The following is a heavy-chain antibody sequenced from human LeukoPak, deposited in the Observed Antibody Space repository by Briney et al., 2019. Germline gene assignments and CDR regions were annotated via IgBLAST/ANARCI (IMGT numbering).Heavy chain of an antibody. V-gene: IGHV3-30-3*01. CDR2: ISYDGGNK. J-gene: IGHJ6*02. CDR3: ARDLGTFYYYYGMDV. D-gene: IGHD3-16*01. CDR1: GFTFSSYA. Sequence: GRSLRLSCAASGFTFSSYAMHWVRQAPGKGLEWVAVISYDGGNKYYADSVKGRFTISRDNSKNTLYLQMNSLRAEDTAVYYCARDLGTFYYYYGMDVWGQGTTVTVSS.